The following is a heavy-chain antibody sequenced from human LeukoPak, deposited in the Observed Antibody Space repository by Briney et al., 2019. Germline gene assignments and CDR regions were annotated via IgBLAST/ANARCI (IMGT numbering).Heavy chain of an antibody. V-gene: IGHV4-38-2*02. CDR2: IYHSGST. Sequence: SETLSLTCTVSGYSISSGYYWGWIRQPPGKGLGWIGSIYHSGSTYYNPSLKSRVTISVDTSKNQFSLKLSSVTAADTAVYYCARARRIAAAGPFDYWGQGTLVTVSS. J-gene: IGHJ4*02. CDR1: GYSISSGYY. D-gene: IGHD6-13*01. CDR3: ARARRIAAAGPFDY.